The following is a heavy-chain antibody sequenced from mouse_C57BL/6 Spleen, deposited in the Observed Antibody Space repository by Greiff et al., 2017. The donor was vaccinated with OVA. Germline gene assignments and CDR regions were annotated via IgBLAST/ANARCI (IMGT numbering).Heavy chain of an antibody. Sequence: EVQVVESGGGLVKPGGSLKLSCAASGLTFSDYGMHWVRQAPEKGLEWVAYISSGSSTIYYADTVKGRFTISRDNAKNTLFLQMTSLRSEDTAMYYCARPVTTKNYFDYWGQGTTLTVSS. J-gene: IGHJ2*01. CDR3: ARPVTTKNYFDY. V-gene: IGHV5-17*01. CDR2: ISSGSSTI. CDR1: GLTFSDYG. D-gene: IGHD2-2*01.